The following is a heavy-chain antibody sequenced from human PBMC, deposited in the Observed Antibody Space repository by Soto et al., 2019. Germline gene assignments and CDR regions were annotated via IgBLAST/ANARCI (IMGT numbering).Heavy chain of an antibody. CDR3: ARPLERRVHGAFDI. CDR1: GFTFSSYE. J-gene: IGHJ3*02. CDR2: ITTSSSTI. Sequence: GGSLRLSCAGSGFTFSSYEMNWVRQAPGKGLEWVSYITTSSSTIYYADSMKGRFIISRDNAKKSLYLQMNSLRAEDTAVYYCARPLERRVHGAFDIWGQGTMVTVSS. V-gene: IGHV3-48*03. D-gene: IGHD1-1*01.